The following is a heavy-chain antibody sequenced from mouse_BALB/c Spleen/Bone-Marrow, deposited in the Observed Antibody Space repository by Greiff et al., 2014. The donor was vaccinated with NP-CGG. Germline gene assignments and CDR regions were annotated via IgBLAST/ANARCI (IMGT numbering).Heavy chain of an antibody. CDR2: INPSSGYT. Sequence: VQLQQSGAELARPGASVKMSCKASGYTFTSYTMHWVKQRPGQGLEWIGYINPSSGYTNYNQKFKDKATLTADKFSSTAYMQLSSLTSEDSAVYYCARESLYGSNYYWGQGTTLTVSS. J-gene: IGHJ2*01. CDR1: GYTFTSYT. D-gene: IGHD1-1*01. CDR3: ARESLYGSNYY. V-gene: IGHV1-4*01.